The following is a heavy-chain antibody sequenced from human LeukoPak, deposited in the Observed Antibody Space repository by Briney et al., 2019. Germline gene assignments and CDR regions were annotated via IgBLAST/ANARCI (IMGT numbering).Heavy chain of an antibody. J-gene: IGHJ5*02. Sequence: SETLSLTCTVSGGSISSANHYWSWIRQPAGKGLEWIGRVYTSGYTNYNSPLKNRVTISVDTSKNQFSLKLTSVTAADTAVYYCARAYSSSWYFNWFDPWGQGTLVTVSS. CDR2: VYTSGYT. CDR1: GGSISSANHY. V-gene: IGHV4-61*02. CDR3: ARAYSSSWYFNWFDP. D-gene: IGHD6-13*01.